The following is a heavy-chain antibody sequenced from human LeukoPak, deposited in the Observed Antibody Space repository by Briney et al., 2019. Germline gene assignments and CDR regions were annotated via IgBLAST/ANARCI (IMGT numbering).Heavy chain of an antibody. CDR1: GYRFRNYW. CDR3: ARLLRSQLLPLLLN. J-gene: IGHJ4*02. CDR2: IYPGDSDT. D-gene: IGHD1-1*01. V-gene: IGHV5-51*01. Sequence: GESLNISCQGSGYRFRNYWIVWIRQMPGKGLDWMRLIYPGDSDTRYSASFQGQVTISADRSVNTAYLQWSCLKTSDTAMYYCARLLRSQLLPLLLNWGQGTLVTVSS.